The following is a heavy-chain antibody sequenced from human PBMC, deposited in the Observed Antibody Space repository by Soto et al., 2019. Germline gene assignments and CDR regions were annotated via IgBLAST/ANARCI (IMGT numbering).Heavy chain of an antibody. Sequence: ASVKASSKASGYTYTSSCICSVQHSPGKGLEWMGWISAYNGNTNYAQKLQGRVTMTRDTSTNTVYMELSSLRSEDTAVYYCARDTNTIQFYDSSGYLNWFDFWGQGTLVTVSS. CDR3: ARDTNTIQFYDSSGYLNWFDF. CDR1: GYTYTSSC. V-gene: IGHV1-18*01. J-gene: IGHJ5*01. CDR2: ISAYNGNT. D-gene: IGHD3-22*01.